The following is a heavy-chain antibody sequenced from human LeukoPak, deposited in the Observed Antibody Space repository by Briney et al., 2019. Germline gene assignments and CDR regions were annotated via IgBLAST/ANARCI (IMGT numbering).Heavy chain of an antibody. CDR2: IIPIFGTA. J-gene: IGHJ4*02. V-gene: IGHV1-69*06. CDR3: ALIYIGSYWSHFAY. Sequence: APVKASCKASGGTFINYAISWVRQAPGHGLEWMGGIIPIFGTANYAQKFRGRVTITADKSTRTAYMELSSLRSEDTAVYYCALIYIGSYWSHFAYSGQGTLVTVSS. CDR1: GGTFINYA. D-gene: IGHD1-26*01.